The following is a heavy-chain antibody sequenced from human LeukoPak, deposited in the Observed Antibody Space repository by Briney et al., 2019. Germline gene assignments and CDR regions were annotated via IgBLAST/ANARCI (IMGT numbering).Heavy chain of an antibody. J-gene: IGHJ4*02. CDR1: GVTVSSNY. Sequence: SGGSLRLSCAASGVTVSSNYMSWVRQPPGKGLEWVSVIYSGGSTYYADSVKGRFTISRDKSKNTLYLQMNSLRAEDTAVYYCAREGVAAAEMDKYFDYWGQGTLVTVSS. V-gene: IGHV3-53*01. D-gene: IGHD6-13*01. CDR2: IYSGGST. CDR3: AREGVAAAEMDKYFDY.